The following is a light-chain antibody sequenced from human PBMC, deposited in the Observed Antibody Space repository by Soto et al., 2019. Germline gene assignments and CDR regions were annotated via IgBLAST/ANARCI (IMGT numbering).Light chain of an antibody. J-gene: IGLJ1*01. V-gene: IGLV2-14*01. CDR2: GVT. CDR3: SSYTNINTRACV. CDR1: DSDVGGYNY. Sequence: QSALTQPASVSGSPGQSITISCTGTDSDVGGYNYVSWYQQHPGKAPKLIIYGVTNRPSGVSNRFSGSKSGNTASLTISGLQAEDEADYYCSSYTNINTRACVFGTGTKLTVL.